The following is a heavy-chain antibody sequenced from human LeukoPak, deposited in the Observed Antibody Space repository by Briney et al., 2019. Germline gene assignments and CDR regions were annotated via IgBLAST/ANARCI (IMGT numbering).Heavy chain of an antibody. Sequence: SETLSLTCAVYGGSFSGYYWSWIRQPPGKGLEWIGEINHSGSTNYNPSLKSRVTISVDTSMNQFSLKLSSVTAADTAVYYCARGYSSSWYFNWFDPWGQGTLVTVSS. CDR2: INHSGST. V-gene: IGHV4-34*01. CDR1: GGSFSGYY. D-gene: IGHD6-13*01. CDR3: ARGYSSSWYFNWFDP. J-gene: IGHJ5*02.